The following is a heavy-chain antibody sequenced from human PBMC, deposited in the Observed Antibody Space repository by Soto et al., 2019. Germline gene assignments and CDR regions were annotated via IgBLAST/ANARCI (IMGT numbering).Heavy chain of an antibody. D-gene: IGHD3-9*01. CDR1: GFTFSSYA. CDR2: ISGSGGST. J-gene: IGHJ6*02. V-gene: IGHV3-23*01. Sequence: GVLRLSCAASGFTFSSYAMSWVRQAPGKGLELVSAISGSGGSTYYADSVKGRFTISRDNSKNTLYLQMNSLRAEDTAVYYCAKGQLSLFYDFLTGPPRDYYYYGMDVWGQGTTVTVSS. CDR3: AKGQLSLFYDFLTGPPRDYYYYGMDV.